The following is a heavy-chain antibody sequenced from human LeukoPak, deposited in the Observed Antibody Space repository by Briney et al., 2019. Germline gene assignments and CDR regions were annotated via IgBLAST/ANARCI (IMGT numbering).Heavy chain of an antibody. Sequence: SETLSLTCSVSGVSLSNKYWSWIRQSPEKGLEWIGFIYYSGSTNYNPSFKSRVTMTVDTSNNQFSLNLKSLTAADTAVYYCARSIAAAGTPHWGQGTLVTVSS. J-gene: IGHJ1*01. CDR1: GVSLSNKY. V-gene: IGHV4-59*13. CDR3: ARSIAAAGTPH. D-gene: IGHD6-13*01. CDR2: IYYSGST.